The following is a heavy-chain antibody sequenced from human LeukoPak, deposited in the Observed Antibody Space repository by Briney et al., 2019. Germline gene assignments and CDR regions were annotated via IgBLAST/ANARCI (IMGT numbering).Heavy chain of an antibody. Sequence: PGGSLRLSCAASGFTFSDYYMSWIRQAPGKGLEWVSYISSSGSTIYYADSVKGRFTISRDNAKNSLYLQMNSLRAEDTAVYYCAREIYGSGSYDYHYFMDVWGNGTTVTISS. CDR2: ISSSGSTI. D-gene: IGHD3-10*01. CDR1: GFTFSDYY. CDR3: AREIYGSGSYDYHYFMDV. J-gene: IGHJ6*03. V-gene: IGHV3-11*04.